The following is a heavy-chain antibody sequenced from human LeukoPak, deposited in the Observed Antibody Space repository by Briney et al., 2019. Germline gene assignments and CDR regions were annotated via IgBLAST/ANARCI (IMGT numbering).Heavy chain of an antibody. CDR3: ARVSIAAAGHFDY. D-gene: IGHD6-13*01. J-gene: IGHJ4*02. V-gene: IGHV4-34*01. CDR2: INQSGSA. Sequence: SETLSLTCAVYGGSFSTYYWSWTRQSPGKGLEWIGEINQSGSANYNPSLKSRVTISVDTSKNQFSLRLSSVTAADTAVYYCARVSIAAAGHFDYWGQGTLVTVSS. CDR1: GGSFSTYY.